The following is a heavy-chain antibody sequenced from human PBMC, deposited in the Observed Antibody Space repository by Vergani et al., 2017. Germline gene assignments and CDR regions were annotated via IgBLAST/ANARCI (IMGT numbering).Heavy chain of an antibody. V-gene: IGHV5-51*01. D-gene: IGHD2-15*01. CDR2: IYPGDSDT. CDR3: ARQKDGRSWFDP. Sequence: EVPLVQSGAEVKKPGESLTISCKPSGYSFTSYWIGWVRQMPGKGLEWMGIIYPGDSDTRYSPSFQAQVTISADKSISAAFLHWSSLKASDTAMYYCARQKDGRSWFDPWGQGTLVTVSS. J-gene: IGHJ5*02. CDR1: GYSFTSYW.